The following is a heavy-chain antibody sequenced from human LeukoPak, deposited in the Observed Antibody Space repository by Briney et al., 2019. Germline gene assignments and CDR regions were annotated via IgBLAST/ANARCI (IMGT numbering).Heavy chain of an antibody. J-gene: IGHJ4*02. V-gene: IGHV3-23*01. CDR1: GFTFSSYA. CDR3: AKVRVGTTSDFDY. Sequence: GGSLRLSCAASGFTFSSYAMSWVRQAPGKGLEWVSFISVGGGSTYYADSVKGRFTISRDNSKNTLSLQMNSLRAEDTAVYYCAKVRVGTTSDFDYWGQGTLVTVSS. D-gene: IGHD1-26*01. CDR2: ISVGGGST.